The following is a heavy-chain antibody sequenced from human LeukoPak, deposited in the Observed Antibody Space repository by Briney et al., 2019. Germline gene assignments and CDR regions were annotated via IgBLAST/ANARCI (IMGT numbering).Heavy chain of an antibody. D-gene: IGHD6-19*01. J-gene: IGHJ6*02. Sequence: SETLSLTCTVSGGSISSGDYYWSWIRQPPGKGLEWIGFLYYDGSTRCNPSLESRVTISVDRSQIQFSLKLTSVTAADTAVYYCARAGRSDRSNSYYYDMDVWGPGITVTVSS. CDR1: GGSISSGDYY. CDR3: ARAGRSDRSNSYYYDMDV. CDR2: LYYDGST. V-gene: IGHV4-61*08.